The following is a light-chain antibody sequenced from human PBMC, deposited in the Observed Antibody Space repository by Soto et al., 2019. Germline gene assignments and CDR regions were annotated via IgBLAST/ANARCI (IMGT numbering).Light chain of an antibody. V-gene: IGKV4-1*01. CDR3: QQYFSAHLT. J-gene: IGKJ4*01. CDR1: QSLLNSANDKIH. CDR2: RAS. Sequence: DIVMTQSPASLAVSFGERATINCKSSQSLLNSANDKIHLAWYQQKPGQPPKLLIWRASTRDSGVPDRFSGSGSGTDFTLTINSLQAEDVATYYCQQYFSAHLTFGGGTKVEI.